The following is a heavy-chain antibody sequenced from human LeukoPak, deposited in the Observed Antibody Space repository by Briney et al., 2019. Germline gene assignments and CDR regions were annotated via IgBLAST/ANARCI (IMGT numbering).Heavy chain of an antibody. CDR1: GGSISSGSYY. CDR2: IYTSGST. Sequence: PSETLSLTCTVSGGSISSGSYYWSWIRQPAGKGLEWIGRIYTSGSTNYNPSLKSRVTISVDTSKNQFSLKLSSVTAADTAVYYCARASGPGRFLEWYEYFQHWGQGTLVTVSS. V-gene: IGHV4-61*02. D-gene: IGHD3-3*01. CDR3: ARASGPGRFLEWYEYFQH. J-gene: IGHJ1*01.